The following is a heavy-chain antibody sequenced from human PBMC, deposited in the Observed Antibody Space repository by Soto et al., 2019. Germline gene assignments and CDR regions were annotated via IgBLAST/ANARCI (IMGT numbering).Heavy chain of an antibody. V-gene: IGHV1-69*02. D-gene: IGHD3-10*01. J-gene: IGHJ6*03. CDR3: ARAMVRGVSEVLYYYYMDV. CDR1: GGTFSSYT. CDR2: IIPILGIA. Sequence: QVQLVQSGAEVKKPGPSVKVSCKASGGTFSSYTISWVRQAPGQGLEWMGRIIPILGIANYAQKFQGRVTITADKSTSTAYMELSSLRSEDTAVYYCARAMVRGVSEVLYYYYMDVWGKGTTVTVSS.